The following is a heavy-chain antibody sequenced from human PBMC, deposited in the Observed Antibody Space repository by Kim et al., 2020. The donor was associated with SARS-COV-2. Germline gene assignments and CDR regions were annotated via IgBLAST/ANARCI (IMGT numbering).Heavy chain of an antibody. V-gene: IGHV1-69*13. D-gene: IGHD3-3*01. J-gene: IGHJ6*02. CDR2: IIPIFGTA. CDR1: GGTFSSYA. Sequence: SVKVSCKASGGTFSSYAISWVRQAPGQGLEWMGGIIPIFGTANYAQKFQGRVTITADESTSTAYMELSSLRSEDTAVYYCARASQYYDFWSGYLVNAYYYFGMDVWGQGTTVTVSS. CDR3: ARASQYYDFWSGYLVNAYYYFGMDV.